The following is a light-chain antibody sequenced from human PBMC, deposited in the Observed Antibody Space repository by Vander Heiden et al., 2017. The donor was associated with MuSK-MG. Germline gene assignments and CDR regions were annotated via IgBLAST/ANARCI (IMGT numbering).Light chain of an antibody. V-gene: IGKV1-39*01. CDR1: RSIGNY. CDR3: QQAYRTPPIT. Sequence: DVQMTQSPSSLSASVGDRVTITCRAGRSIGNYLNWYQQKPGKAPNLIIYYTSTLQSGVPSRFSGSGSGTDFTLTIDSLQPEDFATYFCQQAYRTPPITFGQGTKVEI. J-gene: IGKJ2*01. CDR2: YTS.